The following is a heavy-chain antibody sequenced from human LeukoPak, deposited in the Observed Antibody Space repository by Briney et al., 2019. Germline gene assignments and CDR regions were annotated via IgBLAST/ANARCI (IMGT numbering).Heavy chain of an antibody. D-gene: IGHD3-22*01. Sequence: GRSLRLSCAASGFTFSSCGMHWVRQAPGKGLEWVAVISYDGSNKYYADSVKGRFTISRDNSKNTLYLQMNSLRAEDTAVYYCAKGRITMIVVVPDYWGQGTPVTVSS. CDR1: GFTFSSCG. CDR2: ISYDGSNK. V-gene: IGHV3-30*18. J-gene: IGHJ4*02. CDR3: AKGRITMIVVVPDY.